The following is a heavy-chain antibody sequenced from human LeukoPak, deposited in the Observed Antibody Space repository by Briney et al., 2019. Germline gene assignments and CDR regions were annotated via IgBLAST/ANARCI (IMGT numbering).Heavy chain of an antibody. CDR3: ARESRDSSGYYDY. J-gene: IGHJ4*02. CDR1: GGSISSGDYY. Sequence: SETLSLTCTVSGGSISSGDYYWSWIRQPPGKGLEWIGYIYYSGSTYYNPSLKSRVTISVDTSKNQFSLKLSSVTAADTAVYYCARESRDSSGYYDYWGQGTLVTVSS. CDR2: IYYSGST. V-gene: IGHV4-30-4*01. D-gene: IGHD3-22*01.